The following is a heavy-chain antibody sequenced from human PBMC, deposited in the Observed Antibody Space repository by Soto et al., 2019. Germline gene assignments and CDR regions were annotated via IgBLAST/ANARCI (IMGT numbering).Heavy chain of an antibody. J-gene: IGHJ6*01. D-gene: IGHD6-19*01. CDR3: ARGEQWLGYYYYGTDV. Sequence: ASVKLSCKASGYTFTSYAMSWVRQAPGQGLEWMGWINTNTGNPTYAQGFTGRFVFSLDTSVSTAYLQICSLKAEDTAAYYCARGEQWLGYYYYGTDVWGQGTTVPVSP. CDR2: INTNTGNP. V-gene: IGHV7-4-1*01. CDR1: GYTFTSYA.